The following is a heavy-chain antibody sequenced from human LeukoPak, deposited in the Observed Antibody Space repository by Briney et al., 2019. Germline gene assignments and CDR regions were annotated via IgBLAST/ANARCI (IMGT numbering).Heavy chain of an antibody. CDR2: IKQDGSEK. Sequence: PGGSLRLSCAASGFTFSSYWMSWVRQAPGKGLEWVANIKQDGSEKYYVDSVKGRFTISRDNAKNSLYLQMNSLRAEDTAVYYCASENFWCGYRGYYYYYMDVWGKGTTVTVSS. CDR1: GFTFSSYW. J-gene: IGHJ6*03. D-gene: IGHD3-3*01. CDR3: ASENFWCGYRGYYYYYMDV. V-gene: IGHV3-7*01.